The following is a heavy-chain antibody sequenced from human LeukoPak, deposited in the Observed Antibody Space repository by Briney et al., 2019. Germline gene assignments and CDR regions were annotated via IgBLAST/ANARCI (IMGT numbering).Heavy chain of an antibody. D-gene: IGHD3-3*01. CDR1: GYTFTSYY. CDR2: INPSGGST. Sequence: ASVKVSCKASGYTFTSYYMHWVRQAPGQGLEWMGIINPSGGSTSYAQKFQGWVTMTRDTSISTAYMELSRLRSDDTAVYYCARDGEGQFDPWGQGTLVTVSS. CDR3: ARDGEGQFDP. J-gene: IGHJ5*02. V-gene: IGHV1-46*01.